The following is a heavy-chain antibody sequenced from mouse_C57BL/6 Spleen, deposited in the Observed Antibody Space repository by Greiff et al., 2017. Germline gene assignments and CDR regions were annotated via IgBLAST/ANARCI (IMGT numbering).Heavy chain of an antibody. D-gene: IGHD2-4*01. CDR3: ARSDYDGDYYAIDY. CDR2: IYPGGGYT. V-gene: IGHV1-63*01. J-gene: IGHJ4*01. CDR1: GYTFTNYW. Sequence: QVQLQQSGAELVRPGTSVKMSCKASGYTFTNYWIGWAKQRPGHGLEWIGDIYPGGGYTNYNEKFKGKATLTADKSSSTAYMQFSSLTSEDSAIYYCARSDYDGDYYAIDYWGQGTSVTVSS.